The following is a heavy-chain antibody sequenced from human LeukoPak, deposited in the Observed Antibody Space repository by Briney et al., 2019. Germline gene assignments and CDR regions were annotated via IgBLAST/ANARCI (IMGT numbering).Heavy chain of an antibody. V-gene: IGHV3-23*01. CDR3: AHGAMYQLDY. D-gene: IGHD2-2*01. J-gene: IGHJ4*02. Sequence: PGGTLRLSCAASGITFSSYGMSWVRQAPGKGLEWVSSISASGGSTYYADSVKGRFTISGDNSKNTLFLQMNGLRAEDTAVYYCAHGAMYQLDYWGQGTLVTVSS. CDR1: GITFSSYG. CDR2: ISASGGST.